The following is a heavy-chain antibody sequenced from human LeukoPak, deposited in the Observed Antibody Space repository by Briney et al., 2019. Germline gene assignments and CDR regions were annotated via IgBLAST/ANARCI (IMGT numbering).Heavy chain of an antibody. V-gene: IGHV3-53*01. Sequence: PGGSLRLSRAASGFTFSSNYLSWVRQAPGKGLECVSVIYSGGNTYYADSVKGRFTISRDNSKNTLFLQMNSLRAEDTAVYYCARRGDGGRSFDYWGQGTLVTVSS. D-gene: IGHD4-23*01. J-gene: IGHJ4*02. CDR2: IYSGGNT. CDR3: ARRGDGGRSFDY. CDR1: GFTFSSNY.